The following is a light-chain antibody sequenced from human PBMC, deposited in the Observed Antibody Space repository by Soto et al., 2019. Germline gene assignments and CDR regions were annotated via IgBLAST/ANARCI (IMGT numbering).Light chain of an antibody. CDR2: GAS. J-gene: IGKJ1*01. Sequence: EIVMTQSPATLSVSPGERATLSCRASQSVSSILAWYQQKPGQAPRLLIYGASIRATGIPARFSGSGSGTEFTLTISSLQSEDFAVYYCQQYNNWPRTFGQGPKVEIK. CDR3: QQYNNWPRT. V-gene: IGKV3-15*01. CDR1: QSVSSI.